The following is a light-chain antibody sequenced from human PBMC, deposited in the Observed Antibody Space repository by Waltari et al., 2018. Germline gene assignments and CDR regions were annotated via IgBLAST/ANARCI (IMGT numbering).Light chain of an antibody. CDR2: GAS. V-gene: IGKV3-20*01. CDR3: QQYGNSPLT. CDR1: QSVISSY. J-gene: IGKJ4*01. Sequence: EIVLTQSPGTLSLSPGERANVSCRASQSVISSYLAWYQQKPGQTPRLLIYGASTRASGISDRFSGSGSGTDFILTISRLEPEDSAVYFCQQYGNSPLTFGGGTKVEIK.